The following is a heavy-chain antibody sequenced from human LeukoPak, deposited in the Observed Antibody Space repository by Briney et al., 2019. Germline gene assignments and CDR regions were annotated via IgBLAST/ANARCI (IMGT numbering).Heavy chain of an antibody. CDR2: ISGSGGST. V-gene: IGHV3-23*01. J-gene: IGHJ4*02. CDR1: GFNFSSYS. Sequence: GGSLRLSCAASGFNFSSYSMNWVRQALGKGLEWVSAISGSGGSTYYADSVKGRFTISRDNSKNTLYLQMNSLRAEDTAVYYCAKSITRMWELHLFDYWGQGTLVTVSS. CDR3: AKSITRMWELHLFDY. D-gene: IGHD1-26*01.